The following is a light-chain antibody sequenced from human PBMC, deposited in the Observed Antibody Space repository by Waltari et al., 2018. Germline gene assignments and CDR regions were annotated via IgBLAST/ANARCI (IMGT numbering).Light chain of an antibody. CDR3: SSYTSSSTLVV. J-gene: IGLJ2*01. V-gene: IGLV2-14*01. CDR2: DVS. Sequence: QSALTQPASVSGSPGQSITISCTGTSSDVGGYTYVSLYQQHPGKAPKLMIYDVSNRPSGVSNRFSGSKSGNTASLTISGLQAEDEADYYCSSYTSSSTLVVFCGGTKLTVL. CDR1: SSDVGGYTY.